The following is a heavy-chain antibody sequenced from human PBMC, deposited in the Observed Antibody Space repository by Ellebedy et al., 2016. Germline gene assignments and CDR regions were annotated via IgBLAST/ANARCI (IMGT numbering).Heavy chain of an antibody. CDR1: GFTFSSYG. Sequence: GESLKISXAASGFTFSSYGMHWVRQAPGKGLEWVAVIWYDGSNKYYADSVKGRFTISRDNSKIRVYLQMNSLRLEDTAVYYCAKVRSSEFYNKYDMDVWGQGTTVTVSS. V-gene: IGHV3-30*02. D-gene: IGHD3-10*01. CDR3: AKVRSSEFYNKYDMDV. CDR2: IWYDGSNK. J-gene: IGHJ6*02.